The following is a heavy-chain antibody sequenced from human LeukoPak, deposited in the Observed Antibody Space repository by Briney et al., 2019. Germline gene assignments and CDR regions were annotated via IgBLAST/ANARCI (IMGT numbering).Heavy chain of an antibody. V-gene: IGHV1-69*05. CDR1: GGTFSSYA. Sequence: SVKVSCKASGGTFSSYAISWVRQAPGQGLEWMGGIIPIFGTANYAQKFQGRVTITTDESTSTAYMELSSLRSEDTAVYYCARDLGGFYQFDNWFDPWGQGTLVTVSS. J-gene: IGHJ5*02. D-gene: IGHD3-22*01. CDR2: IIPIFGTA. CDR3: ARDLGGFYQFDNWFDP.